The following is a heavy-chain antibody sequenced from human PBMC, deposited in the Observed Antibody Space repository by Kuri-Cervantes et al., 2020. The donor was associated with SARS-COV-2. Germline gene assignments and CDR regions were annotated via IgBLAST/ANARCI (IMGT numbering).Heavy chain of an antibody. CDR2: VSYNGAT. D-gene: IGHD3/OR15-3a*01. V-gene: IGHV4-59*01. CDR1: GDSITNYY. CDR3: SGRVDFSSVDY. J-gene: IGHJ4*02. Sequence: SETLSLTCTVSGDSITNYYLTWIRQPPGKGLEWIGYVSYNGATAYNPSLKSRVTMSLDTSKNQFSLRLSSVTAADTAVYYCSGRVDFSSVDYWGQGTLVT.